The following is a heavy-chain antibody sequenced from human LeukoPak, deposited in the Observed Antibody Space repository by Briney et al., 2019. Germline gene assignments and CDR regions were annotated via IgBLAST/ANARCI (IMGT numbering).Heavy chain of an antibody. D-gene: IGHD2-21*02. Sequence: PGGSLRLSCAASGFTVSDNYMSWVRQAPGKGLEWVSVIYRGGSTYYADSVKGRFTISRDNSKNTLYLQMNCLRAEDTAVYYCVRYVGPDCYMKDWGQGTLVTVSS. CDR2: IYRGGST. CDR1: GFTVSDNY. V-gene: IGHV3-66*01. J-gene: IGHJ4*02. CDR3: VRYVGPDCYMKD.